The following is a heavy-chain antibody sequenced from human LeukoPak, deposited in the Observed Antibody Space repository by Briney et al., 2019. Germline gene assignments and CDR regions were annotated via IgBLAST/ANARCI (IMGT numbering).Heavy chain of an antibody. D-gene: IGHD3-10*01. V-gene: IGHV1-46*01. Sequence: MXWVRQAPGXGREWMGIINPSGSSTSYAQKFQGRVTMTRDTSASTVYMELSSLRSEDTAVYYCARRGHGMDVWGQGTTVTVSS. CDR3: ARRGHGMDV. CDR2: INPSGSST. J-gene: IGHJ6*02.